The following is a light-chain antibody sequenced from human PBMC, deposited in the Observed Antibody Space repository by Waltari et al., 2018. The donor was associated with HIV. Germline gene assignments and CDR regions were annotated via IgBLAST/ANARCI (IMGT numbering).Light chain of an antibody. CDR3: QQYINWPPWS. CDR2: SAS. J-gene: IGKJ1*01. V-gene: IGKV3-15*01. CDR1: HIVGSN. Sequence: EIVMTQSPATLSVSPGERVTLSCRASHIVGSNLAWYQQKPVRAPSLLVYSASTRATGIPARFSGSGSGTEFTLTISSLQSEDFAVYYCQQYINWPPWSFGQGTKVEIK.